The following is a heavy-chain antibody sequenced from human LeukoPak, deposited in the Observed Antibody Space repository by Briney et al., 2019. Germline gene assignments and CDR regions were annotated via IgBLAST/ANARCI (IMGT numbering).Heavy chain of an antibody. CDR2: IYYSGST. Sequence: SETLSLTCTVSGGSINSYYWSWIRQPPGKGLEWIGSIYYSGSTSYGPSLKSRVTISVDTSKSQFSLKLSSVTAADTAVYYCARDRRRDGYNFDIWGQGTLVTVSS. V-gene: IGHV4-39*07. J-gene: IGHJ4*02. D-gene: IGHD5-24*01. CDR1: GGSINSYY. CDR3: ARDRRRDGYNFDI.